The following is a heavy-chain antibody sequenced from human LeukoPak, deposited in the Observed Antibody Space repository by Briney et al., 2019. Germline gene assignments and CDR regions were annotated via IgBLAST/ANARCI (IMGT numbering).Heavy chain of an antibody. CDR2: ISYDGSNK. J-gene: IGHJ6*02. CDR3: AKGGSLSVVTPAYGMDV. D-gene: IGHD4-23*01. Sequence: GASLRLSCAASGFTFSSYGMHWVRQAPGKGLEWVAVISYDGSNKYYADSVKGRFTISRDNSKNTLYLQMNSLRAEDTAVYYCAKGGSLSVVTPAYGMDVWGQGTTVTVSS. V-gene: IGHV3-30*18. CDR1: GFTFSSYG.